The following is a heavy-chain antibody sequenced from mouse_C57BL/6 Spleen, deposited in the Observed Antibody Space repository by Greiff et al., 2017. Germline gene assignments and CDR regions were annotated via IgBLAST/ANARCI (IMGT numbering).Heavy chain of an antibody. D-gene: IGHD1-1*01. J-gene: IGHJ4*01. CDR3: ARHRIKNYYGSSYDYAMDY. CDR1: GFSLTSYG. CDR2: IWSDGST. Sequence: QVQLKESGPGLVAPSPSLSITCTVSGFSLTSYGVHWVRQPPGKGLEWLVVIWSDGSTTYNSALKSRLSISKDNSKSQVFLKMNSLQTDDTAMYYCARHRIKNYYGSSYDYAMDYWGQGTSVTVSS. V-gene: IGHV2-6-1*01.